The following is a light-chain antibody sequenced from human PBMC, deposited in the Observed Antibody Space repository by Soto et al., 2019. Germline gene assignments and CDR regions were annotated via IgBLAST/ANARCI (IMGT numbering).Light chain of an antibody. V-gene: IGLV6-57*02. CDR3: QSYDSNNQV. CDR1: SGSIXSXX. J-gene: IGLJ3*02. Sequence: NFMLTQPHSVSESPGKTVTISCTGSSGSIXSXXVQWYQQRPGSAPTTVIYENNQRPSGVPGRFSASIDSSSNSASLTISGLKTEDEADYYCQSYDSNNQVFGGGTKVTVL. CDR2: ENN.